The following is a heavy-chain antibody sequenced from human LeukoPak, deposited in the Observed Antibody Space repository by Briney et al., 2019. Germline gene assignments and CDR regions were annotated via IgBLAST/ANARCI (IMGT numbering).Heavy chain of an antibody. V-gene: IGHV4-31*03. CDR3: ARGPQYCSDGSCYSYAFDI. CDR2: IYYSGST. Sequence: SQTLSLTCTVSGGSISSGTYPWNWFRQHPGEGLEWIGYIYYSGSTYYNPSLKSRVSISVDTSKNQFSLKLSSVTAADTAVYYCARGPQYCSDGSCYSYAFDIWGQGTMVTVSS. CDR1: GGSISSGTYP. D-gene: IGHD2-15*01. J-gene: IGHJ3*02.